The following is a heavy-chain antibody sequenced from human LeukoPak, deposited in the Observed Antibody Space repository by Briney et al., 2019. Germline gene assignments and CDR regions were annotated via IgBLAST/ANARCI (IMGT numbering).Heavy chain of an antibody. J-gene: IGHJ4*02. CDR2: INPNSGGT. Sequence: GASVKVSCKASGYTFTGYYMHWVRQAPGQGLEWMGWINPNSGGTNYAQKFQGRVTMTRDTSISTAYMELSRLRSDDTAVYYCARDKGDSTQPYDYWGQGTLVTVSS. CDR3: ARDKGDSTQPYDY. V-gene: IGHV1-2*02. D-gene: IGHD6-13*01. CDR1: GYTFTGYY.